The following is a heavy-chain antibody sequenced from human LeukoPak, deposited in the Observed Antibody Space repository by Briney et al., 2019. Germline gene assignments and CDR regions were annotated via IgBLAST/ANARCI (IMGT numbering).Heavy chain of an antibody. V-gene: IGHV3-23*01. CDR1: GFTFSSYA. D-gene: IGHD5-18*01. Sequence: GGSLRLSCGASGFTFSSYAMSWVRQAPGKGLEWVSAISSSGGSTHYADSVKGRFTISRDNSKNTVSLQMNNLRVEDTAIYYCAKNVMVKRYIDYWGQGTPVTVSS. CDR3: AKNVMVKRYIDY. CDR2: ISSSGGST. J-gene: IGHJ4*02.